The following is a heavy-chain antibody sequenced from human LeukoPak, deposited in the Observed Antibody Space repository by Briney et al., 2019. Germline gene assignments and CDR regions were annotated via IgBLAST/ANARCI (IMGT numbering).Heavy chain of an antibody. V-gene: IGHV4-39*01. CDR2: IYYSGST. CDR1: GGSISSSSYY. CDR3: ASFSAYGDYGT. D-gene: IGHD4-17*01. J-gene: IGHJ5*02. Sequence: SETLSLTCTVSGGSISSSSYYWGWIRQPPGKGLEWIGSIYYSGSTYYNPSLKSRVTISVDTSKNQFSLKLSSVTAADTAVYYCASFSAYGDYGTWGQGTLVTVSS.